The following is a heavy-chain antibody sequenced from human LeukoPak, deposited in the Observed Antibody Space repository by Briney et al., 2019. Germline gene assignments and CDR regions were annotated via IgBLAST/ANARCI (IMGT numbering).Heavy chain of an antibody. J-gene: IGHJ4*02. CDR1: GFTFDDHG. V-gene: IGHV3-20*04. CDR3: AREEGPYFDC. CDR2: LNWNGDNP. Sequence: GGSLRLSCAASGFTFDDHGMSWVRHAPGKGLEWVSALNWNGDNPGYADSVKGRFTISRDNAKRSLYLQMNSLTAEDTAFYYCAREEGPYFDCWGQGTLVTVSS.